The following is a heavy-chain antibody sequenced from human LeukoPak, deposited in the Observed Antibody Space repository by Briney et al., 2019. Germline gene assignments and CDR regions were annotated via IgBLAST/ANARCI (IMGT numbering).Heavy chain of an antibody. Sequence: SETLSLTCTVSGGSVSTGSYYWSWIRQPPGKGLEWIGSIYYSGSTYYNPSLKSRVTISVDTSKNQFSLKLSSVTATDTAVYYCARAGIGGSYLGYFDYWGQGTLVTVSS. D-gene: IGHD1-26*01. CDR3: ARAGIGGSYLGYFDY. CDR1: GGSVSTGSYY. V-gene: IGHV4-39*07. CDR2: IYYSGST. J-gene: IGHJ4*02.